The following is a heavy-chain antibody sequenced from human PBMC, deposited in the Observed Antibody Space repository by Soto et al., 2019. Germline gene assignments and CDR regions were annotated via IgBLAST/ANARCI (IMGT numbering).Heavy chain of an antibody. CDR1: GFTFSSYG. J-gene: IGHJ5*02. V-gene: IGHV3-30*18. D-gene: IGHD2-2*01. Sequence: QVQLVESGGGVVQPGRSLRLSCAASGFTFSSYGMHWVRQAPGKGLEWVAVISYGGSNKYYADSVKGRFTISRDNSKNTLYLQMNNLRAEDTAVYYCAKDNCISTSCYRLYNWFDPWGQGTLVTLSS. CDR3: AKDNCISTSCYRLYNWFDP. CDR2: ISYGGSNK.